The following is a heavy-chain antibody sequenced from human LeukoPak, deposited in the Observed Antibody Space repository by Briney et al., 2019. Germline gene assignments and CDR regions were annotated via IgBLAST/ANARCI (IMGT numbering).Heavy chain of an antibody. CDR2: ISSSSSYI. J-gene: IGHJ4*02. Sequence: GGSLRLSCAASGFTFSSYSMDWVRQAPGKGLEWVSSISSSSSYIYYADSVKGRFTISRDNAKNSLYLQMNSLRAEDTAVYYCARGGYCSSTSCYLNYWGQGTLVTVSS. CDR3: ARGGYCSSTSCYLNY. CDR1: GFTFSSYS. V-gene: IGHV3-21*01. D-gene: IGHD2-2*01.